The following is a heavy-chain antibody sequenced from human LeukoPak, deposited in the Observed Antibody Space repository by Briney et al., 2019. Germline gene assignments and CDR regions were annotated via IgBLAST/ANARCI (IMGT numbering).Heavy chain of an antibody. J-gene: IGHJ5*02. CDR1: CRSISSRSYY. D-gene: IGHD1-26*01. V-gene: IGHV4-39*07. CDR2: IYYSKSN. CDR3: ARDRVGATTSTWFDP. Sequence: AETLSLTCTVSCRSISSRSYYWGWLRPPPGKGLEWIGSIYYSKSNYYTPSLKSRVTISVDTSKNQFSLKLSSVTAADTAVYYCARDRVGATTSTWFDPWGQGTLVTVSS.